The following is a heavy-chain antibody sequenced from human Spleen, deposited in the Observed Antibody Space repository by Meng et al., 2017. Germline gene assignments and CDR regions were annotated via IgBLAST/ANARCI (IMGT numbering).Heavy chain of an antibody. CDR1: GYTFTDYY. D-gene: IGHD5-12*01. J-gene: IGHJ4*02. CDR3: ARDHEPYSGYEYVFNY. V-gene: IGHV1-2*02. CDR2: IDPNSGGT. Sequence: ASVKVSCKASGYTFTDYYMHWVRQAPGQGLEWMGWIDPNSGGTNYAQKFQGRVTMTRDTSISTAYMELSRLRSDDTAVYSCARDHEPYSGYEYVFNYWGQGTLVTVSS.